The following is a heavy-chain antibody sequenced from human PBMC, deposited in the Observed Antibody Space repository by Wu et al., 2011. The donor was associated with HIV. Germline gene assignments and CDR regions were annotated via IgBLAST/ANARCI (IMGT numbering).Heavy chain of an antibody. Sequence: QVQRGASLGLEVEEAGSSVKVSWQGFVEAPSAAMVSSWVRQAPGQGLEWMGGIIPIFGTANYAQKFQGRVTITTDESTSTAYMELSSLRSEDTAVYYCARGIPYYYESSGYSSTPYYFDYWGQGTLVTVSS. CDR1: EAPSAAMV. D-gene: IGHD3-22*01. V-gene: IGHV1-69*05. CDR3: ARGIPYYYESSGYSSTPYYFDY. CDR2: IIPIFGTA. J-gene: IGHJ4*02.